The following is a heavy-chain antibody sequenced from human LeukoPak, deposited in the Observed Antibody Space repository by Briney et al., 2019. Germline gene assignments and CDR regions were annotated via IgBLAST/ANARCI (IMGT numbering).Heavy chain of an antibody. D-gene: IGHD3-22*01. V-gene: IGHV3-74*01. CDR3: ASEGSSGLGFFDV. J-gene: IGHJ2*01. CDR1: GLTFRNYY. CDR2: ISGDGRYT. Sequence: PGGSLRLSCAASGLTFRNYYVHWLRQAPGGGLVWVARISGDGRYTKTADSLEGRFTISRDNANNTLYLRMVSLRADDTAVYFCASEGSSGLGFFDVWGRGTLVTVSS.